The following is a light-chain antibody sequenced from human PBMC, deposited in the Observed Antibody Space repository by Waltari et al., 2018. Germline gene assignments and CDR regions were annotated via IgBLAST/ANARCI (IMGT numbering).Light chain of an antibody. J-gene: IGLJ2*01. V-gene: IGLV1-47*01. CDR1: SSNIWSSY. CDR2: RNN. Sequence: QSVLTQPPSASGTPGQRVPISCSGSSSNIWSSYVSWYQQPPGTAPKLPIQRNNKRPSGVPDRFSGSKSGTSASLAISGLRSEDEADYYCAAGWDYSLGAVPFGGGTKLTVL. CDR3: AAGWDYSLGAVP.